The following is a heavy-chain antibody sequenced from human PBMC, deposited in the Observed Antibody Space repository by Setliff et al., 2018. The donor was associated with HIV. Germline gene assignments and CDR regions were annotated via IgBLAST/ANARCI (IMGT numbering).Heavy chain of an antibody. CDR3: AREGYYGDYSR. D-gene: IGHD4-17*01. J-gene: IGHJ2*01. V-gene: IGHV1-18*01. CDR1: GYTFTRYG. Sequence: ASVKVSCKASGYTFTRYGITWVRQAPGQGLEWMGWISVNNGNTDYAQKVRGRVTMTTDTSTNTAYMELRSLTYDDTAVYYCAREGYYGDYSRWGRGTLVTVSS. CDR2: ISVNNGNT.